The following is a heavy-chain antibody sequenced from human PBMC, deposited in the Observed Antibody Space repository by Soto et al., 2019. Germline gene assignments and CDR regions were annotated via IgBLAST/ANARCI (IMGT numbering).Heavy chain of an antibody. CDR2: MGYNGFT. D-gene: IGHD3-10*01. Sequence: QVQLQESGPGLVKPSETLSLTCTISGGPMNNYYCSWFRQPRGQGLEWIGYMGYNGFTRYNPALRSWVAISLDTAKNQFSLNLSSVTAADTALYYCARQGFGELHGLVDVWGQGSTVTVSS. J-gene: IGHJ6*02. CDR3: ARQGFGELHGLVDV. CDR1: GGPMNNYY. V-gene: IGHV4-59*08.